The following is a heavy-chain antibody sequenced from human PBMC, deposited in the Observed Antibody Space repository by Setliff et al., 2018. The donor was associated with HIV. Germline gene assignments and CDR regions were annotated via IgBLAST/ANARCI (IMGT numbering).Heavy chain of an antibody. V-gene: IGHV4-34*01. CDR2: IYHSGIV. D-gene: IGHD3-22*01. J-gene: IGHJ4*02. Sequence: PSETLSLTCAVYGAPFNGYYWAWIRQSPAKGLEWIGEIYHSGIVNYNPSLQSRVTISTDTSKNQFSLRLNSVTVADTAVYYCFLFYDDRSGFYWDWGQGTPVTVSS. CDR3: FLFYDDRSGFYWD. CDR1: GAPFNGYY.